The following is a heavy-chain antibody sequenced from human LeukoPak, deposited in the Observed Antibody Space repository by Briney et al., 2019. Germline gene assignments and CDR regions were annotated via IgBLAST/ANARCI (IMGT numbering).Heavy chain of an antibody. CDR1: GGTFSSYA. D-gene: IGHD3-22*01. CDR3: AKGGTYSSGYYYVLDNWFDP. Sequence: ASVKVSCKASGGTFSSYAISWVRQAPGQGLEWMGGIIPIFGTANYAQKFQGRVTITADESTSTAYMELSSLRSEDTAVYYCAKGGTYSSGYYYVLDNWFDPWGQGTLVTVSS. V-gene: IGHV1-69*13. J-gene: IGHJ5*02. CDR2: IIPIFGTA.